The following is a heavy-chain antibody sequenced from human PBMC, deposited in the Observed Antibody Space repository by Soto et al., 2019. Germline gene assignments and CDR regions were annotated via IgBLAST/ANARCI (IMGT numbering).Heavy chain of an antibody. CDR2: INWNSGSI. J-gene: IGHJ4*02. Sequence: EVQLVESGGGLVQPGRSLRLSCAASGFTFGDYAMHWVRQAPGKGLEWVSGINWNSGSIGYADSVKGRFTISRDNAKNSLYLQMNSLRAEDTAFYYCANQVAYSGYAFDYWGQGTLVTVSS. D-gene: IGHD5-12*01. V-gene: IGHV3-9*01. CDR3: ANQVAYSGYAFDY. CDR1: GFTFGDYA.